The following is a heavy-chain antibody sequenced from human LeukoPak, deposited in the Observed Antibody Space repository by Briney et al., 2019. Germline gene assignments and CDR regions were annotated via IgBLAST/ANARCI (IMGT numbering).Heavy chain of an antibody. V-gene: IGHV5-51*01. Sequence: GESLKISRKGSGYSFTSYWIGWVRQMPGKGLEWMGIIYPGDSDTRYSPSFQGQVTTSADKSISTAYLQWSSLKASDTAMYYCARLMGYYDLGDRGYYFDYWGQGTLVTVSS. CDR2: IYPGDSDT. D-gene: IGHD3-22*01. CDR3: ARLMGYYDLGDRGYYFDY. CDR1: GYSFTSYW. J-gene: IGHJ4*02.